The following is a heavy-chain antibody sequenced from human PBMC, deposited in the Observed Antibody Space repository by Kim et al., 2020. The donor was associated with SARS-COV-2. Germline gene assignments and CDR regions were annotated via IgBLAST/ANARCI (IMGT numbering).Heavy chain of an antibody. D-gene: IGHD3-3*01. CDR2: INHSGST. CDR3: ARGLLRFFRKGWFDP. V-gene: IGHV4-34*01. Sequence: SETLSLTCAVYGGSFSGYYWSWIRQPPGKGLEWIGEINHSGSTNYNPSLKSRVTISVDTSKNQFSLKLSSVTAADTAVYYCARGLLRFFRKGWFDPWGQGTLVTVSS. J-gene: IGHJ5*02. CDR1: GGSFSGYY.